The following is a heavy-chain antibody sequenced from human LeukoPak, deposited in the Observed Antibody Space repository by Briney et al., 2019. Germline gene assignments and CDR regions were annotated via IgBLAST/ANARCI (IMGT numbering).Heavy chain of an antibody. CDR2: ISYSGST. J-gene: IGHJ5*02. Sequence: SETLSLTCTVSGGSISSSSYYWGWIRQPPGKGLEWIGSISYSGSTYYNPSLKSRVTISIDTSKNQFSLKLSSVTAADTAVYYCARVTYSSSWYGGGDWFDPWGQGTLVTVSS. CDR1: GGSISSSSYY. CDR3: ARVTYSSSWYGGGDWFDP. D-gene: IGHD6-13*01. V-gene: IGHV4-39*07.